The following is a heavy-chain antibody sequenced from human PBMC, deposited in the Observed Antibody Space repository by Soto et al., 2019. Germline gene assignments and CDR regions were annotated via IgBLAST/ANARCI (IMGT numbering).Heavy chain of an antibody. D-gene: IGHD6-13*01. J-gene: IGHJ6*02. CDR3: ARGRKGYPLAAAGGDYYYYYGMDV. Sequence: PSETLSLTCTVSGGSISSGGYYWSWIRQHPGKGLEWIGYIYYSGSTYYNPSLKSRVTISVDTSKNQFSLKLSSVTAADTAVYYCARGRKGYPLAAAGGDYYYYYGMDVWGQGTTVTVSS. CDR2: IYYSGST. V-gene: IGHV4-31*03. CDR1: GGSISSGGYY.